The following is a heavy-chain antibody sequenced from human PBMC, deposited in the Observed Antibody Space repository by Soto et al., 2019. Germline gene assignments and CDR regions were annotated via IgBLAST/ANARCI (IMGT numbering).Heavy chain of an antibody. D-gene: IGHD6-19*01. Sequence: PGGSLRLSCAASGFTFSSYSMNWVRQAPGKGLEWVSSISSSSSYIYYADSVKGRFTISRDNAKNSLYLQMNSLRAEDTAVYYCARRGIAVAQLPDAFYTWGQGTMVPVSS. J-gene: IGHJ3*02. V-gene: IGHV3-21*01. CDR1: GFTFSSYS. CDR2: ISSSSSYI. CDR3: ARRGIAVAQLPDAFYT.